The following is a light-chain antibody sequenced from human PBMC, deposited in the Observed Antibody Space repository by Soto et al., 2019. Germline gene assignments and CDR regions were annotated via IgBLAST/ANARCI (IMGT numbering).Light chain of an antibody. V-gene: IGLV2-14*01. CDR1: SSDVGGYNY. J-gene: IGLJ1*01. Sequence: QSALTQPASVSGSPGQSITISCTGTSSDVGGYNYVSWYQQHPGKAPQLMIYEVSNRPSGVSNRFSGSKSGNTASLTISGLQAEDEADYYCSSYTSSSTLVVFGTGTQLTVL. CDR2: EVS. CDR3: SSYTSSSTLVV.